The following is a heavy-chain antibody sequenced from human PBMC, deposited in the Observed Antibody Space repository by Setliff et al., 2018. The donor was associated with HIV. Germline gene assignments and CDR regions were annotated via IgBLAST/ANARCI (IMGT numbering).Heavy chain of an antibody. CDR2: IYYTGST. Sequence: TLSLTCTVSGGSISGYHWTWLRQSPGKGLEWIANIYYTGSTNYNPSLNSRITISIDTSKSQFSLKLTSVAAADTAVYYCARVPILRYASPVDMWGQGTLVTVSS. CDR1: GGSISGYH. CDR3: ARVPILRYASPVDM. D-gene: IGHD3-9*01. V-gene: IGHV4-59*01. J-gene: IGHJ4*02.